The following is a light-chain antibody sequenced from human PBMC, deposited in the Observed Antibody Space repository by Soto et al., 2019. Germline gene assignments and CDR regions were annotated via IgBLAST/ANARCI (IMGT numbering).Light chain of an antibody. Sequence: EIAMTQSPATLSVSPGERATLSCRASQSVSSNLAWYQQKPGQAPGLLISGASTRATGIPARFSGSGSGTEFALTISSLQSEDFAVYFCQQNNNWPLTFGGGTKVEIK. V-gene: IGKV3-15*01. CDR2: GAS. CDR1: QSVSSN. CDR3: QQNNNWPLT. J-gene: IGKJ4*01.